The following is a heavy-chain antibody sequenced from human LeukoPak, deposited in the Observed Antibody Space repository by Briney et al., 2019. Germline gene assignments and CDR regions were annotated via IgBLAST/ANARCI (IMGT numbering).Heavy chain of an antibody. CDR1: GYTFTSYA. CDR3: ARFRGLYYYYYGMDV. CDR2: INTNTGNP. J-gene: IGHJ6*02. V-gene: IGHV7-4-1*02. Sequence: PGGSLRLSCAASGYTFTSYAMNWVRQAPGQGLEWMGWINTNTGNPTYAQGFTGRFVFSLDTSVSTAYLQISSLKAEDTAVYYCARFRGLYYYYYGMDVWGQGTTVTVSS. D-gene: IGHD3-10*01.